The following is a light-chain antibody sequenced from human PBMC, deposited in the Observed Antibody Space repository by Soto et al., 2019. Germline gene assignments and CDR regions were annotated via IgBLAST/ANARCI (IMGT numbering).Light chain of an antibody. Sequence: VIWMTQSPSLLSASTGDKVNISCRNSQGISSYLAWYQQKPGKASELLIYAASTLQSGVPSRFSGSGSGTDFTLTISCLQSEDFATYYCQQYYSFPWTFGQGTKVDIK. J-gene: IGKJ1*01. CDR3: QQYYSFPWT. V-gene: IGKV1D-8*03. CDR2: AAS. CDR1: QGISSY.